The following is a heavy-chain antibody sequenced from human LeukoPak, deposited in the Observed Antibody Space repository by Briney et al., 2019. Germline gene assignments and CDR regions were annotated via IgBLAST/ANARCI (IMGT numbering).Heavy chain of an antibody. CDR3: AKENYYDSSGYYHDFDY. Sequence: GRSLRLSCAASGFTFSSYGMHWVRQAPGKGLEWVAVISYDGSNKYYADSVKGRFTISRDNSKNTLYLQMNSLRAEDTAVYYCAKENYYDSSGYYHDFDYWGQGTLVTVSS. J-gene: IGHJ4*02. V-gene: IGHV3-30*18. CDR2: ISYDGSNK. D-gene: IGHD3-22*01. CDR1: GFTFSSYG.